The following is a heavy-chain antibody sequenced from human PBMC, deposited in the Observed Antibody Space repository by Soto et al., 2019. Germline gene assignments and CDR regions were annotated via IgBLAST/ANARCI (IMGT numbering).Heavy chain of an antibody. CDR1: GGSITSAGYY. Sequence: TSETLSLTCTVSGGSITSAGYYWTWIRQHPGKGLEWIACIYYSGTTSYSPSLRSRLTRSVDTSKSQFSLKLTSVTAADTAVYYCARWLRGYSGYDYDYWGQGTLVTVSS. D-gene: IGHD5-12*01. J-gene: IGHJ4*02. CDR3: ARWLRGYSGYDYDY. V-gene: IGHV4-31*03. CDR2: IYYSGTT.